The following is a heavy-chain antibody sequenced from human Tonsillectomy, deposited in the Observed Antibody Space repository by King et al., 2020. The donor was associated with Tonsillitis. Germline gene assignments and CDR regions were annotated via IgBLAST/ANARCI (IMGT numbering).Heavy chain of an antibody. D-gene: IGHD1-1*01. J-gene: IGHJ3*02. V-gene: IGHV3-23*01. CDR3: SRDNWSDAFDI. CDR2: KSAGSGRT. CDR1: GFTFSSYA. Sequence: EVQLLESGGDLVQPAGSLRLSCAASGFTFSSYAMSWVRHAPGKGLEWVSTKSAGSGRTYYADSVRGRFTIARDNSQNTLYLQMNSLRAEDTAVYYCSRDNWSDAFDIWGQGTMVIVSS.